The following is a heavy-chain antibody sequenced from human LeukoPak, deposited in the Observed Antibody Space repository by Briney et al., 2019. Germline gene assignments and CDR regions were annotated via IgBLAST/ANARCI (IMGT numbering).Heavy chain of an antibody. CDR2: IIPIFGTA. D-gene: IGHD2-2*01. CDR3: ARVAPYCSSTSCYFNY. V-gene: IGHV1-69*06. J-gene: IGHJ4*02. Sequence: SVKVSCKASGGTFSSYAISWVRQVPGQGLEWMGGIIPIFGTANYAQKFQGRVTITADKSTSTAYMELSSLRSEDTAVYYCARVAPYCSSTSCYFNYWGQGTLVTVSS. CDR1: GGTFSSYA.